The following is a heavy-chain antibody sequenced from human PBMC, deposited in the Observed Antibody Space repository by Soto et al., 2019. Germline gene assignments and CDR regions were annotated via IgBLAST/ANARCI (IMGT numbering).Heavy chain of an antibody. V-gene: IGHV3-21*01. CDR1: GFTFSAYN. D-gene: IGHD3-16*01. CDR3: ARSPGVGVRGAY. J-gene: IGHJ4*02. Sequence: GESLKISCAGSGFTFSAYNINWVRQAPGKVLEWVSSISAGSLFIYQPDSMKGRFTISRDDARNSVYLQMNSLTAEDTAVYYCARSPGVGVRGAYWGQGXQVTVYS. CDR2: ISAGSLFI.